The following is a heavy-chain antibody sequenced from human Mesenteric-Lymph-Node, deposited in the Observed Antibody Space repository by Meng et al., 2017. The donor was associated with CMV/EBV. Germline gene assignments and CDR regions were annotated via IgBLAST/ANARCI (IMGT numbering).Heavy chain of an antibody. V-gene: IGHV3-7*01. CDR2: IKQDGSEK. J-gene: IGHJ4*02. D-gene: IGHD6-13*01. Sequence: GESLKISCAASGFTLSAYWMHWVRQAPGKGLECVANIKQDGSEKYYVDSVKGRFTISRDNAKNSLYLQMNSLRAEDTAVYYCARQAGTYWGQGTLVTVSS. CDR1: GFTLSAYW. CDR3: ARQAGTY.